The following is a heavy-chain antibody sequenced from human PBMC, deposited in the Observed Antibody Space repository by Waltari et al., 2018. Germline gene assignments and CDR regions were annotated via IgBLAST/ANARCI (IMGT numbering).Heavy chain of an antibody. D-gene: IGHD6-19*01. Sequence: QVQVQESGPGLVKPSQTLSVTCGISGDSVTSSTAAWNWIRQSPSRGLEWLGRTYYRSKWYTDDALSVKSRISINADTSKNQFSLLLKSLTPEDTGVYYCAREGSGWANWYFDVWGRGSLVTVSS. CDR1: GDSVTSSTAA. CDR3: AREGSGWANWYFDV. J-gene: IGHJ2*01. V-gene: IGHV6-1*01. CDR2: TYYRSKWYT.